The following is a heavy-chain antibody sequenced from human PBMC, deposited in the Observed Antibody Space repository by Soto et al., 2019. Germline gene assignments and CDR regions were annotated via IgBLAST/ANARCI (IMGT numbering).Heavy chain of an antibody. Sequence: EVQLVESGGGLVQPGGSLKLSCAASGFTFSGSAMHWVRQASGKGLEWVGRIRSKANSYATAYAASVKGRFTISRDDSKNTAYLQMNSLKTEDTAVYYCTSMVVGATKIDYWGQGTLVTVSS. D-gene: IGHD1-26*01. CDR2: IRSKANSYAT. CDR3: TSMVVGATKIDY. CDR1: GFTFSGSA. J-gene: IGHJ4*02. V-gene: IGHV3-73*02.